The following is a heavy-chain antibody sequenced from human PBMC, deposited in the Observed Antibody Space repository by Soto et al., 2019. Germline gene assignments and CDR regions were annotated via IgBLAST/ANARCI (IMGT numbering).Heavy chain of an antibody. CDR3: ARGGTVFGVVLTPGNRFDP. J-gene: IGHJ5*02. V-gene: IGHV4-30-4*01. D-gene: IGHD3-3*01. Sequence: QVQLQESGPGLLKPSQTLSLTCTVSGGSISSADYYWSWIRQPPGKGLEWIGYIYYSGSTYYNSSLKSRVTISVDTSKNQFSLRLTSVTAADTAVYYCARGGTVFGVVLTPGNRFDPWGQGTLVTVSS. CDR1: GGSISSADYY. CDR2: IYYSGST.